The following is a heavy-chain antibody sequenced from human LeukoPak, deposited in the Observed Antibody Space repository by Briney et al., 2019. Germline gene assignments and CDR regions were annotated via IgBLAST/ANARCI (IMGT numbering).Heavy chain of an antibody. J-gene: IGHJ6*03. D-gene: IGHD5-18*01. CDR1: GYTFTGYY. V-gene: IGHV1-2*02. Sequence: GASVKVSCKASGYTFTGYYMHWVRQAPGQGLEWMGWINPNSGGTNYAQKFQGRVTMTRDTSISTAYMELSSLRSEDTAVYYCARVYSYGTYYYYYMDVWGKGTTVTVSS. CDR2: INPNSGGT. CDR3: ARVYSYGTYYYYYMDV.